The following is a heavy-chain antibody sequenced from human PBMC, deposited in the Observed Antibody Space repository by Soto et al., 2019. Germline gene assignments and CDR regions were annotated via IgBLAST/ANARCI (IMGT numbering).Heavy chain of an antibody. CDR1: GFTFSSYA. D-gene: IGHD3-22*01. CDR3: AKDLQPRYYYDSSGFDTHDAFDI. Sequence: PGGSLRLSCAASGFTFSSYAMSWVRQAPGKGLEWVSAISGSGGSTYYADSVKGRFTISRDNSKNTPYLQLNSLRAEDTAVYYCAKDLQPRYYYDSSGFDTHDAFDIWGQGTMVTVSS. V-gene: IGHV3-23*01. CDR2: ISGSGGST. J-gene: IGHJ3*02.